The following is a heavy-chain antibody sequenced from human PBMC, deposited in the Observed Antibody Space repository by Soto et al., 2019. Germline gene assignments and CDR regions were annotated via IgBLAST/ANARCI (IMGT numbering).Heavy chain of an antibody. CDR1: GGSMTNYY. CDR2: IQSGGNS. V-gene: IGHV4-4*07. Sequence: PSETLSLTCNVSGGSMTNYYWTWIRQPAGRGLEWIGRIQSGGNSNFNPSLNSRVTTSIDPSKNQFSLKLSSVTAADTALYYCARGLMAVAGRYYYALDVWGRGTTVTVSS. J-gene: IGHJ6*02. D-gene: IGHD6-19*01. CDR3: ARGLMAVAGRYYYALDV.